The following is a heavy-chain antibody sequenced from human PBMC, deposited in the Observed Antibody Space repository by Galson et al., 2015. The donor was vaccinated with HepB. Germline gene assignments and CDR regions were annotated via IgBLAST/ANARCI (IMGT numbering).Heavy chain of an antibody. CDR2: IIPIFGIA. CDR1: GGTFSSYA. V-gene: IGHV1-69*13. D-gene: IGHD6-19*01. J-gene: IGHJ3*02. Sequence: SVKVSCKASGGTFSSYAISWVRQAPGQGLEWMGGIIPIFGIANYAQKFQGRVTITADESTSTAYMELSSLRSEDTAVYYCARGAQEGSGWHDAFDIWGQGTMVTVSS. CDR3: ARGAQEGSGWHDAFDI.